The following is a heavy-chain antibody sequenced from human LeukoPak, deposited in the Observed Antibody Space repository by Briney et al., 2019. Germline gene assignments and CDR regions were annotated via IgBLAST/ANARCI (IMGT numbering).Heavy chain of an antibody. J-gene: IGHJ4*02. CDR3: ARGEVEMATIY. Sequence: ASVKVSCKASGYTFTGYYMHWVRQAPGQGLEWMGWINPNSGGTNYAQEFQGRVTMTRDTSISTAYMELSRLRSDDTAVYYCARGEVEMATIYWGQGTLVTVSS. CDR1: GYTFTGYY. D-gene: IGHD5-12*01. V-gene: IGHV1-2*02. CDR2: INPNSGGT.